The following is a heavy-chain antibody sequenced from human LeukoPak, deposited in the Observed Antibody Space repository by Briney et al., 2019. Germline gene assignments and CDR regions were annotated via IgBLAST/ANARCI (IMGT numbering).Heavy chain of an antibody. Sequence: GGPLRLSCAASGFTFSSYAMSWVRQAPGKGLEWVSAISGSGGSTYYADSVKGRFTISRDNSKNTLYLQMNSLRAEDTAVYYCAKADSSSSSRRNWFDPWGQGTLVTVSS. CDR2: ISGSGGST. D-gene: IGHD6-6*01. CDR3: AKADSSSSSRRNWFDP. V-gene: IGHV3-23*01. CDR1: GFTFSSYA. J-gene: IGHJ5*02.